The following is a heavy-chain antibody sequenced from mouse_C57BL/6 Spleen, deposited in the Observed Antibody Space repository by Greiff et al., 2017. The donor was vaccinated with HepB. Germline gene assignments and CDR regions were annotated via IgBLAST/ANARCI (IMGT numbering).Heavy chain of an antibody. D-gene: IGHD1-1*01. V-gene: IGHV1-55*01. J-gene: IGHJ3*01. CDR3: ARDKDYGSSYEGWFAY. CDR2: IYPGSGST. Sequence: QVQLKQPGAELVKPGASVKMSCKASGYTFTSYWITWVKQRPGQGLEWIGDIYPGSGSTNYNEKFKSKATLTVDTSSSTAYMQLSSLTSEVSAVYYCARDKDYGSSYEGWFAYWGQGTLVTVSA. CDR1: GYTFTSYW.